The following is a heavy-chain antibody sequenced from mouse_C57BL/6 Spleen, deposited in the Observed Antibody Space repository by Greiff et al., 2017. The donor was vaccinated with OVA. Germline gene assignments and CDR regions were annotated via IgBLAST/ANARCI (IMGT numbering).Heavy chain of an antibody. D-gene: IGHD1-1*01. J-gene: IGHJ3*01. V-gene: IGHV14-4*01. CDR2: IDPENGDT. CDR1: GFNIKDDY. CDR3: TTYYGSSLFAY. Sequence: EVKVVESGAELVRPGASVKLSCTASGFNIKDDYMHWVKQRPEQGLEWIGWIDPENGDTEYASKFQGKATITADTSSNTAYLQLSSLTSEDTAVYYCTTYYGSSLFAYWGQGTLVTVSA.